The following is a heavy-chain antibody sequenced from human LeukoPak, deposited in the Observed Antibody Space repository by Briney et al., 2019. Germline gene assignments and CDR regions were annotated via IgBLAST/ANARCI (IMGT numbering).Heavy chain of an antibody. CDR1: GFSVSSIY. V-gene: IGHV3-53*01. Sequence: GGSLRLSCAASGFSVSSIYMTWVRQAPGKGLEWVSIIYSGGSTSYADSVEGRFTMSRDNSKNTVYLQMNSLRAEDTAVYYCARLTWNYFLDCWGQGTLVTVSS. D-gene: IGHD3-10*01. CDR3: ARLTWNYFLDC. CDR2: IYSGGST. J-gene: IGHJ4*02.